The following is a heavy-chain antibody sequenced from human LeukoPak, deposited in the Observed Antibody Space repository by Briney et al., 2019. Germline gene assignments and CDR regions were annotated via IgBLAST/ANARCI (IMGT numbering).Heavy chain of an antibody. Sequence: GGSLRLSCAASGFTFSSYGMHWVRQAPGKGLEWVAVIWYDGSNKYYADSVKGRFTISRDNSKNTLYLQMNSLRAEDTAVYYCAKDRSSRYDFWSGSFSHYYYYYMDVWGKGTTVTVSS. V-gene: IGHV3-33*06. CDR1: GFTFSSYG. CDR2: IWYDGSNK. J-gene: IGHJ6*03. D-gene: IGHD3-3*01. CDR3: AKDRSSRYDFWSGSFSHYYYYYMDV.